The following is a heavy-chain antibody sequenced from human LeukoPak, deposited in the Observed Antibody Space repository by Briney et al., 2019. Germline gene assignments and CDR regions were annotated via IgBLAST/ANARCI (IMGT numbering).Heavy chain of an antibody. CDR1: GFSFSSYG. V-gene: IGHV3-33*01. D-gene: IGHD3-16*01. Sequence: GGSLGLSCAASGFSFSSYGRLWVRQAPGKGLEGVAVIWYDGSNKYYADSVKGRFTISRDNSNNTLYLQMNSLRVEDTAVYYCARGGPEWPLDYWGQGTLVTVSS. CDR3: ARGGPEWPLDY. J-gene: IGHJ4*02. CDR2: IWYDGSNK.